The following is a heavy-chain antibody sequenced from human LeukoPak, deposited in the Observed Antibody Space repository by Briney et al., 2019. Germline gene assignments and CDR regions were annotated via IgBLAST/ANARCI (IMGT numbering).Heavy chain of an antibody. D-gene: IGHD2-2*01. J-gene: IGHJ3*02. Sequence: SETLSLTCAVSGYSISSGYYWGWIRQPPGKGLEWIGSIYHSGSTYYNPSLKSRVTISVDTSKKQFSLKLSSVTAADTAVYYCARRHERPDIVVVQGAFDIWGQGTMVTVSS. CDR3: ARRHERPDIVVVQGAFDI. V-gene: IGHV4-38-2*01. CDR2: IYHSGST. CDR1: GYSISSGYY.